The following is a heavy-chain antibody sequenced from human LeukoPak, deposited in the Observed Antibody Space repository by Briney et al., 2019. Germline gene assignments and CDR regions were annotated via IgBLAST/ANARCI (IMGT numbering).Heavy chain of an antibody. J-gene: IGHJ4*02. CDR2: ISSGGSNI. Sequence: GGSLRLSCAASGFSFKSYSMNWVRQAPGKGLEWVSSISSGGSNIHYADSVKGRFTISRGDAKNSLYLQMNSLRAEDTAVYYCASGIAVAVNYWGQGTLVTVSS. D-gene: IGHD6-19*01. CDR1: GFSFKSYS. CDR3: ASGIAVAVNY. V-gene: IGHV3-21*01.